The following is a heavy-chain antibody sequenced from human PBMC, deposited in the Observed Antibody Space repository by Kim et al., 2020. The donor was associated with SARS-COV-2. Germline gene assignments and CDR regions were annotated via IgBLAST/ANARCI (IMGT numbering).Heavy chain of an antibody. V-gene: IGHV3-48*04. CDR1: GFTFSDYA. D-gene: IGHD2-21*02. J-gene: IGHJ1*01. CDR2: ISRSSRTI. CDR3: VRRGQTETAAYFQH. Sequence: GGSLRLSCAASGFTFSDYAMNWVRQAPGKGLEWVSYISRSSRTIYYADSVKGRFTISRDNAKNSMYLQMNSLRVEDTAVYFCVRRGQTETAAYFQHWGQGTLVTVSS.